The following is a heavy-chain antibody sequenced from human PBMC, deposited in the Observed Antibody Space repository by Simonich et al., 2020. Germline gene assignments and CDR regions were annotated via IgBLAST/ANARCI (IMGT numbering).Heavy chain of an antibody. CDR2: INADNGNT. V-gene: IGHV1-3*01. Sequence: QVQLVQSGAEVKKPWASVKVSCKASGYTFTSYARSWGRQAPGQRLGWMGWINADNGNTKYSQKSQGRVTITRDTSAATAYMELSSLRSEDTAVYYCARHQEGLYYFDYWGQGTLVTVSS. CDR3: ARHQEGLYYFDY. CDR1: GYTFTSYA. J-gene: IGHJ4*02.